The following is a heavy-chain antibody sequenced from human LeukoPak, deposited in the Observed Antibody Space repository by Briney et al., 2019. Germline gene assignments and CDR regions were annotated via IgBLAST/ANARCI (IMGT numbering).Heavy chain of an antibody. CDR2: TTTSSNTI. J-gene: IGHJ4*02. CDR1: GFTFNIYG. V-gene: IGHV3-48*02. CDR3: ARVGGATLVTMYFDY. D-gene: IGHD4-23*01. Sequence: GGSLRLSCAASGFTFNIYGMIWVRQAPGKGLEWISFTTTSSNTIYYADSVKGRFTISRDNAKKSLYLQMDSLREEDTAVYYCARVGGATLVTMYFDYWGQGTLVTVSS.